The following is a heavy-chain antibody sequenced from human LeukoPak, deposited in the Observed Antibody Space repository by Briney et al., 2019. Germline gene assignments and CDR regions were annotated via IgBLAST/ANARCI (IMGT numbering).Heavy chain of an antibody. Sequence: GGSLRLSCAASGFTFSSYSMNWVRQAPGKGLEWVSSISSSSSYIYYADSVKGRFTISRDNAKNSLYLQMNSLRAEDTAVYYCARGGSGWMDDAFDIWGQGTMVTVSS. CDR3: ARGGSGWMDDAFDI. V-gene: IGHV3-21*01. CDR1: GFTFSSYS. D-gene: IGHD6-19*01. J-gene: IGHJ3*02. CDR2: ISSSSSYI.